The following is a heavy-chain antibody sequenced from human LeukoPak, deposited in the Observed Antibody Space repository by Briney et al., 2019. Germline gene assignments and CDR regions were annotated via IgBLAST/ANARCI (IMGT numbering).Heavy chain of an antibody. CDR3: ARAGGNSHI. Sequence: PGGSLRLSCAASGYTFSSYSMNGLRQAPGKGLEWVSSISSSSSYIYYADSEKGRFTISRDNAKNSLYLQMSSLRAEDTAVYYCARAGGNSHIWGQGTMVTVSS. J-gene: IGHJ3*02. V-gene: IGHV3-21*01. CDR1: GYTFSSYS. CDR2: ISSSSSYI. D-gene: IGHD4-23*01.